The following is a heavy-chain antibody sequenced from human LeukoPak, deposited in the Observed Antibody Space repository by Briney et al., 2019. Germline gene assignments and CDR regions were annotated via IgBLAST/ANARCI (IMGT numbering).Heavy chain of an antibody. CDR1: GFTVSSNY. CDR2: ISGSGGST. Sequence: PGGSLRLSCAASGFTVSSNYMSWVRQAPGKGLEWVSAISGSGGSTYYADSVKGRFTISRDNSKNTLYLQMNSLRAEDTAVYYCAKDNYGDYGGLFDYWGQGTLVTVSS. J-gene: IGHJ4*02. V-gene: IGHV3-23*01. D-gene: IGHD4-17*01. CDR3: AKDNYGDYGGLFDY.